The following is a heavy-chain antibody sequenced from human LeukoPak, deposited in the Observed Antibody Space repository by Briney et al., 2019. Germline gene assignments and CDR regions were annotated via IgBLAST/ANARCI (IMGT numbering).Heavy chain of an antibody. CDR3: ARALTGVAFDI. Sequence: SETLSLTCTVSGGSISSSNYYWGWIRQPPGKGLEWIGSINYSGSTYYNPPLKSRITISVDTSKNQFSLQLNSVTPEDTAVYYCARALTGVAFDIWGQGTMVTVSS. CDR1: GGSISSSNYY. V-gene: IGHV4-39*01. CDR2: INYSGST. J-gene: IGHJ3*02. D-gene: IGHD7-27*01.